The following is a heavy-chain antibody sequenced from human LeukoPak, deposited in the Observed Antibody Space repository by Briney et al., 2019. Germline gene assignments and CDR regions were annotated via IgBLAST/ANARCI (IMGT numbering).Heavy chain of an antibody. J-gene: IGHJ4*02. Sequence: PGGSLRLSCAASGFPFSRYSMAWVRQAPGRGLDWVSTVGGRGGDRTFYADSVKGRFTVSRDNSRDTVYLQMNNLGADDTAIYYCAKEGLLGGYFFDLWGQGAPVTASS. V-gene: IGHV3-23*01. CDR3: AKEGLLGGYFFDL. CDR1: GFPFSRYS. CDR2: VGGRGGDRT. D-gene: IGHD1-26*01.